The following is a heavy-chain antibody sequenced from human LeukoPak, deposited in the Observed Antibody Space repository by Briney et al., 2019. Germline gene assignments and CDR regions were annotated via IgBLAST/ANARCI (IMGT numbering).Heavy chain of an antibody. CDR1: GFTFSSYG. CDR2: IRYDGTNE. D-gene: IGHD3/OR15-3a*01. Sequence: GGSLRLSCAASGFTFSSYGVHWVRRAPGKGLEWVAFIRYDGTNEYYADSVKGRFTISRDNSKNTLYLQMNSLRAEDTAVYYCAKDSQLWAAYFDYWGQGTLVTVSS. CDR3: AKDSQLWAAYFDY. J-gene: IGHJ4*02. V-gene: IGHV3-30*02.